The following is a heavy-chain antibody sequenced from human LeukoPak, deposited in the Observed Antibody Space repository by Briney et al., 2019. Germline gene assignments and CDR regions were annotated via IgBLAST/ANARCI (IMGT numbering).Heavy chain of an antibody. J-gene: IGHJ4*02. V-gene: IGHV3-53*01. D-gene: IGHD1-1*01. Sequence: PGGSLRLSCAASGFTVSSNYMAWVRQPPGKGLEWVSVIFGGGGTYYADSVKGRFTISRDNSKNTLYLQMNDLRADDTAVYYCVKKGQADDDGKPDWGQGTLVTVSS. CDR2: IFGGGGT. CDR3: VKKGQADDDGKPD. CDR1: GFTVSSNY.